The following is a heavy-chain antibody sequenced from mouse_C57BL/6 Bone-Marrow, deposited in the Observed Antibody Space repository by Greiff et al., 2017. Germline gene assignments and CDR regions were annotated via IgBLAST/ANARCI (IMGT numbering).Heavy chain of an antibody. CDR3: ALPYFDY. CDR1: GYTFTSYW. V-gene: IGHV1-69*01. J-gene: IGHJ2*01. Sequence: QVQLQQPGAELVMPGASVKLSCKASGYTFTSYWMHWVKQRPGQGLEWIGVIDPSDSYTNYNQKFKGKSTLTVDKSSSTAYMQLSSLTSEDSAVYYCALPYFDYWGQGTTLTVSS. D-gene: IGHD1-1*01. CDR2: IDPSDSYT.